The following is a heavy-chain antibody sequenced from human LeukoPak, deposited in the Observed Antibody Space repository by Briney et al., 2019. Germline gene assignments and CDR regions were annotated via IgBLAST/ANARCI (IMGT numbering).Heavy chain of an antibody. V-gene: IGHV3-11*01. CDR3: ARDASRNWFDP. J-gene: IGHJ5*02. D-gene: IGHD6-25*01. Sequence: GGSLRLSCAASGFIFSDYYMSWIRQAPGKGLEWVSYISSSGSTIYYADSVKGRFTISRDNAKNSLYLQMNSLRAEDTAVYYCARDASRNWFDPWGQGTLVTVSS. CDR2: ISSSGSTI. CDR1: GFIFSDYY.